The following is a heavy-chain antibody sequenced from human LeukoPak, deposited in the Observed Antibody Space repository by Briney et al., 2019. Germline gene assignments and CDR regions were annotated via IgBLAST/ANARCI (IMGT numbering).Heavy chain of an antibody. CDR2: KSFDETIK. V-gene: IGHV3-30-3*02. J-gene: IGHJ3*02. D-gene: IGHD1-26*01. CDR3: AKTLRELSGGAFDI. Sequence: PGGSLRLSCVASGFTFSSYAMHWVRQAPGKGLEWVAIKSFDETIKFYSDSVKGRFTISRDNSKNTLYLQMNSLRAEDTAVYYCAKTLRELSGGAFDIWGQGTMVTVSS. CDR1: GFTFSSYA.